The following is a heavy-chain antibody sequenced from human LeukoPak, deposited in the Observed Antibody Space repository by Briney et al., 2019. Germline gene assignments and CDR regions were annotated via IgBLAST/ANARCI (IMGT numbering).Heavy chain of an antibody. CDR1: AFTVSTNY. J-gene: IGHJ3*02. CDR3: ARINYRAFSI. CDR2: IYGDAST. D-gene: IGHD4-11*01. Sequence: GGSLLLSCVAAAFTVSTNYMIWVRRAPGKGLEWVSLIYGDASTYYADSVKGRVTISRDNSKNTVFLQMNSLRAEDTALYYCARINYRAFSIWGQGTMVTVSS. V-gene: IGHV3-66*01.